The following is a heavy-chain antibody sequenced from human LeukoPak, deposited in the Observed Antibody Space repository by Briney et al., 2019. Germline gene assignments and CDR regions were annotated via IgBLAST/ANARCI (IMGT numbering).Heavy chain of an antibody. CDR2: ISDTGGGT. D-gene: IGHD1-1*01. J-gene: IGHJ4*02. Sequence: GGSLRLSCAASGFTFSSYAVSWVRQAPGKGLEWVSAISDTGGGTHYADSVKGRFTISRDNSNNRLYLEMNSLRAEDTAVYYCAKHAGTTRQTKDYWGQGTLVTVSS. CDR3: AKHAGTTRQTKDY. CDR1: GFTFSSYA. V-gene: IGHV3-23*01.